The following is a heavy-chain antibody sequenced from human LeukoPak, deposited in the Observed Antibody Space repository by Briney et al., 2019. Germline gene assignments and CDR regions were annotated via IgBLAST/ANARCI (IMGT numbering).Heavy chain of an antibody. CDR1: GYTFTGYY. D-gene: IGHD6-19*01. J-gene: IGHJ4*02. CDR2: IIPIFGTA. CDR3: AREGIAVAGTFGY. Sequence: SVKVSCKASGYTFTGYYMHWVRQAPGQGLEWMGGIIPIFGTANYAQKFQGRVTITADESTSTAYMELSSLRSEDTAVYYCAREGIAVAGTFGYWGQGTLVTVPS. V-gene: IGHV1-69*13.